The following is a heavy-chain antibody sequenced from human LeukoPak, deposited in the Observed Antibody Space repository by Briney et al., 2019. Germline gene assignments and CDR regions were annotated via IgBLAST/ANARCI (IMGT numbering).Heavy chain of an antibody. V-gene: IGHV1-24*01. D-gene: IGHD3-16*01. J-gene: IGHJ4*02. Sequence: ASVKVSCKVSRYTLTELSMHWVRQAPGKGLEWMGGFDPEDGETIYAQKFQGRVTMTEDTSTDTAYMELSSLRSEVTAVYYCATVSIVSGSYAFDYWGQGTLVTVSS. CDR1: RYTLTELS. CDR3: ATVSIVSGSYAFDY. CDR2: FDPEDGET.